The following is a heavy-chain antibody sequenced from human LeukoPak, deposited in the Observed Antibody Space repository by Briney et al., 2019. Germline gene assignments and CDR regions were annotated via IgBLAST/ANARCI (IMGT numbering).Heavy chain of an antibody. CDR3: ATDLGMILVPDAFDM. J-gene: IGHJ3*02. Sequence: ASVKVSCKVSGYTLTELSMNWVRQAPGKGLEWMGGFDPEEGETIYAQKFQGRVTMTEDTSTDTAYMQLSSLRPEDTAVYYCATDLGMILVPDAFDMWGQGTMVTVSS. CDR1: GYTLTELS. V-gene: IGHV1-24*01. D-gene: IGHD3-22*01. CDR2: FDPEEGET.